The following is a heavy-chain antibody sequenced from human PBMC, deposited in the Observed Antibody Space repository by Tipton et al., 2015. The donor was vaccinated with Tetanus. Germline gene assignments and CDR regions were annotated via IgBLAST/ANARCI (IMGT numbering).Heavy chain of an antibody. CDR1: GGSISGYS. D-gene: IGHD4-23*01. V-gene: IGHV4-59*08. CDR3: GTHISGGSIDY. Sequence: TLSLTCNVSGGSISGYSWTWIRQPPGKGLEWIGNMFYSGNTIYNPSLKSRVTIPVDTSTNQFSLRLRSVTAADTAIYYCGTHISGGSIDYWGRGTLVTVSS. CDR2: MFYSGNT. J-gene: IGHJ4*02.